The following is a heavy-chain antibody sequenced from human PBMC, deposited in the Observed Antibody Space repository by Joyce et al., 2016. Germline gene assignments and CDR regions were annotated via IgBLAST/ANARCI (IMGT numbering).Heavy chain of an antibody. D-gene: IGHD3-10*01. J-gene: IGHJ4*02. V-gene: IGHV3-74*01. CDR1: GFTFSNDG. CDR2: IKSDGSYT. Sequence: EVQLVESGGGLVPPGGSLRLSCVASGFTFSNDGAQWVRQAPGQGLVWVTHIKSDGSYTGYADSVKGRFTISRDNAKNTLYLQVNSLRVEDTAVYYCAILFGSGTPIDHWGQGTLVTVSS. CDR3: AILFGSGTPIDH.